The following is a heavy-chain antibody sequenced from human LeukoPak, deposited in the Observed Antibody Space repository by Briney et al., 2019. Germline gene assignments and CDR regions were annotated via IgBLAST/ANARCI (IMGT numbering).Heavy chain of an antibody. CDR3: AKGGYINGYDY. CDR2: INQDGSKE. J-gene: IGHJ4*02. V-gene: IGHV3-7*01. D-gene: IGHD5-18*01. Sequence: PGGSLRLSCAASGFTFRSYWMTWVRQAPGKGLEWVANINQDGSKEYYLDSVKGRFTISRDNDKNSLYLQVNSLRAEDTAVYYCAKGGYINGYDYWGQGTLVTVS. CDR1: GFTFRSYW.